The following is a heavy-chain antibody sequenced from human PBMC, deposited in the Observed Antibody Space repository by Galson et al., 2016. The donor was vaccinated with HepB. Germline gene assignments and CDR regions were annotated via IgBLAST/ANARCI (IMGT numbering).Heavy chain of an antibody. V-gene: IGHV4-34*01. CDR2: INHSGST. Sequence: SETLSLTCAVHGGSFSGYYWSWIRQAPGKGLEWIGEINHSGSTNYKPSLKSRVTISVDTSKNQFSLKLNSVTAADTAVYYCARADAVRFFLKYGMDVWGQGTTVTVSS. CDR1: GGSFSGYY. CDR3: ARADAVRFFLKYGMDV. D-gene: IGHD3-3*01. J-gene: IGHJ6*02.